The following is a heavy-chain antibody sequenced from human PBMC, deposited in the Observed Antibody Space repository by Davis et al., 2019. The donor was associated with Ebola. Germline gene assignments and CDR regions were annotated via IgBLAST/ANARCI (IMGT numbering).Heavy chain of an antibody. V-gene: IGHV3-23*01. Sequence: PGGSLRLSCAASGFTFSSYAMSWVRQAPGKGLEWVSAISGSGGSTYYADSVKGRFTISRDNSKNTLYLQMNSLRAEDTAVYYCAKDFHDYGDYFWEDAFDIWGQGTMVTVSS. CDR2: ISGSGGST. CDR1: GFTFSSYA. J-gene: IGHJ3*02. D-gene: IGHD4-17*01. CDR3: AKDFHDYGDYFWEDAFDI.